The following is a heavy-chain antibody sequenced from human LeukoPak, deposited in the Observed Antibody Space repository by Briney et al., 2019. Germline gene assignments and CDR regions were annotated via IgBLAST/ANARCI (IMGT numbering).Heavy chain of an antibody. CDR3: ATSRGSSGSYYYDAFDI. CDR1: GFTFSSYS. J-gene: IGHJ3*02. D-gene: IGHD1-26*01. Sequence: PGGSLRLSCAASGFTFSSYSMNWVRQAPGKGLEWVSSISSSSSYIYYADSVKGRFTISRDNSKNTLYLQMNSLRAEDTAVYYCATSRGSSGSYYYDAFDIWGQGTMVTVSS. CDR2: ISSSSSYI. V-gene: IGHV3-21*01.